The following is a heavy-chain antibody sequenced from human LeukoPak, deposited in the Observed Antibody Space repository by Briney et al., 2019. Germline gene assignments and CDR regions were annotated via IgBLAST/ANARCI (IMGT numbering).Heavy chain of an antibody. CDR3: ARSGYCSSTSCYKLFDY. V-gene: IGHV3-74*01. Sequence: SGGSLRLSCAASGFTFSGYWMHWVRQAPGKGLVWVSRINSDGSSTSYADSVKGRFTISRDNAKNTLYLQMNSLRAEDTAVYYCARSGYCSSTSCYKLFDYWGQGTLVTVSS. J-gene: IGHJ4*02. CDR2: INSDGSST. D-gene: IGHD2-2*02. CDR1: GFTFSGYW.